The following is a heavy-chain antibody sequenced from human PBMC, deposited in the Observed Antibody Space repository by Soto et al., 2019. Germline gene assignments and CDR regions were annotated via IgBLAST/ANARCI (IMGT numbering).Heavy chain of an antibody. Sequence: SETLSLTCTVSGGSISSYYWSWIRQPPGKGLEWIGYIYYSGSTNYNPSLKSRVTISVDTSKNQFSLKLSSVTAADTAVYYCARSTRVPNWFDPWGQGTLVTVS. V-gene: IGHV4-59*01. CDR2: IYYSGST. J-gene: IGHJ5*02. CDR3: ARSTRVPNWFDP. D-gene: IGHD2-2*01. CDR1: GGSISSYY.